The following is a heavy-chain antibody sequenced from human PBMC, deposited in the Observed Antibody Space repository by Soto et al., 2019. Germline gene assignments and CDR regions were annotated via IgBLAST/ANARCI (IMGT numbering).Heavy chain of an antibody. CDR1: GFTFSSYA. CDR2: ISGSGGST. CDR3: ARAYCGGDCYSYYFDY. Sequence: GGSLRLSCAASGFTFSSYAMSWVRQAPGKGLEWVSAISGSGGSTYYADSVKGRFTISRDNSKNTLYLQMNSLRAEDTAAYYCARAYCGGDCYSYYFDYWGQGTLVTVSS. D-gene: IGHD2-21*02. J-gene: IGHJ4*02. V-gene: IGHV3-23*01.